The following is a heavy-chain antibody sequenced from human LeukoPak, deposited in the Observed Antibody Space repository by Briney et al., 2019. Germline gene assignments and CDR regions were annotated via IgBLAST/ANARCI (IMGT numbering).Heavy chain of an antibody. D-gene: IGHD1-26*01. Sequence: PGGSPRLSCAASGFTFSSYAMSWVRQAPGKGLEWVSGITDSGGSTFYVDSVKGRFTISRDNSKNTLYLQMNSLRAEDTAVYYCARGHYSGSYPLHWFDPWGQGTLVTVSS. J-gene: IGHJ5*02. CDR1: GFTFSSYA. V-gene: IGHV3-23*01. CDR2: ITDSGGST. CDR3: ARGHYSGSYPLHWFDP.